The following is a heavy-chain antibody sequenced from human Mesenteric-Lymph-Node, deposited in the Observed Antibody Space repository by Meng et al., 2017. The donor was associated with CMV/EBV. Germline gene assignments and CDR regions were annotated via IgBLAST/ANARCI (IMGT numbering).Heavy chain of an antibody. V-gene: IGHV4-31*03. J-gene: IGHJ4*02. CDR3: ARDRYNWNLFDY. CDR1: GGSISSGGYY. D-gene: IGHD1-20*01. CDR2: IYYSGST. Sequence: SETLSLTCTVSGGSISSGGYYWSWIRQHPGKGLEWIGYIYYSGSTYYNPSLKSRVTISVDTSKNQFSLKLSSVTAADTAVYYCARDRYNWNLFDYWGQGTLVTVSS.